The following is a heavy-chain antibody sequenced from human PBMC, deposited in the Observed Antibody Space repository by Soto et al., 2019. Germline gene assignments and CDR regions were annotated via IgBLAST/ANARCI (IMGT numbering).Heavy chain of an antibody. CDR1: GGSISSYY. CDR2: IYYSGST. CDR3: ARVYYDILTGYHTFDY. V-gene: IGHV4-59*01. D-gene: IGHD3-9*01. Sequence: SETLSLTCTVSGGSISSYYWSWIRQPPGKGLEWIGYIYYSGSTNYNPSLKSRVTISVDTSKNQFSLKLSSVTAADTAVYYCARVYYDILTGYHTFDYWGQGTLVTVSS. J-gene: IGHJ4*02.